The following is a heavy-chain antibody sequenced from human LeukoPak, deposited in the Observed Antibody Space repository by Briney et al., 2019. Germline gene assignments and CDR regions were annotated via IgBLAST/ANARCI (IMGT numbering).Heavy chain of an antibody. CDR2: IYDSGST. V-gene: IGHV4-39*07. Sequence: PSETLSLTCTVSGGSIRSSYYYWGWIRQPPGKGLEWIGSIYDSGSTYYNPSLKSRVTISVDTSKNQFSLKLNSVTAADTAVYYCASGYSSSWLLDYWGQGTLVTVSS. CDR3: ASGYSSSWLLDY. D-gene: IGHD6-13*01. CDR1: GGSIRSSYYY. J-gene: IGHJ4*02.